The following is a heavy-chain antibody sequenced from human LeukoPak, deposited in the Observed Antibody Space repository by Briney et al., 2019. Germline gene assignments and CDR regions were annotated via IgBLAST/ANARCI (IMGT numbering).Heavy chain of an antibody. D-gene: IGHD6-19*01. CDR3: AREGRIAVAGLFDY. V-gene: IGHV4-59*01. J-gene: IGHJ4*02. CDR1: GGSISRYY. CDR2: IYYSGST. Sequence: SETLSLTCTVSGGSISRYYWSWLRQPPGKGLEWIGYIYYSGSTNYNPSLKSRVTISVDTSKNQFSLKLSSVTAADTAVYYCAREGRIAVAGLFDYWGQGTLVTVSS.